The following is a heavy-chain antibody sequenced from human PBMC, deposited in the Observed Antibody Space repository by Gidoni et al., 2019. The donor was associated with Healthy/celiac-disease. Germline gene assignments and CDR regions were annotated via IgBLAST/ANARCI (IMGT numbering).Heavy chain of an antibody. CDR2: IYYSGST. Sequence: QLQLQESGPGLVKPSETLSLTCTVSGGSISSSSYYWGWIRQPPGKGLEWIGSIYYSGSTYYNPSLKSRVTISVDTSKNQFSLKLSSVTAADTAVYYCARDGGYSSGWYAYGAYYYYYGMDVWGQGTTVTVSS. CDR3: ARDGGYSSGWYAYGAYYYYYGMDV. D-gene: IGHD6-19*01. J-gene: IGHJ6*02. CDR1: GGSISSSSYY. V-gene: IGHV4-39*07.